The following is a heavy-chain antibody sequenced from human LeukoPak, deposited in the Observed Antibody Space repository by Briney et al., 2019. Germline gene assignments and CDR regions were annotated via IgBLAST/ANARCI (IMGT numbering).Heavy chain of an antibody. CDR2: INPNSGGT. CDR3: ARPPLTYYYDSSGYLAYFDY. D-gene: IGHD3-22*01. Sequence: ASVKVSCEASGYTFTGYYMHWVRQAPGQGLEWMGWINPNSGGTNYAQKFQGRVTMTRDTSISTAYMELSRLRSDDTAVYYCARPPLTYYYDSSGYLAYFDYWGQGTLVTVSS. CDR1: GYTFTGYY. V-gene: IGHV1-2*02. J-gene: IGHJ4*02.